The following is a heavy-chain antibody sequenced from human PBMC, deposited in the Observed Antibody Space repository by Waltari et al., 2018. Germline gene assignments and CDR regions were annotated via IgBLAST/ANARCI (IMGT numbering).Heavy chain of an antibody. CDR3: AREGHGAATGFDAFDI. CDR2: MGMSGST. D-gene: IGHD6-13*01. Sequence: EVQLVESGRGLVQPGGSLRLSCAASGFTFSDYHMNWVGQTSGKGWRWVSAMGMSGSTYNSASVKGRFAISRENAKNSWYRQMNSLRDGDTAVYYCAREGHGAATGFDAFDIWGQGTVVTVS. CDR1: GFTFSDYH. V-gene: IGHV3-13*01. J-gene: IGHJ3*02.